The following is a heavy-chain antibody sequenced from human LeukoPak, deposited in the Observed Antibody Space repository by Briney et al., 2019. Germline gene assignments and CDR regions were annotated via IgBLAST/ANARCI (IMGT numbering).Heavy chain of an antibody. V-gene: IGHV6-1*01. Sequence: SQTLSLTCAISGDSVSSNSAAWNWIRQSPSRGLEWLGRTYYRSKWYNDYAVSVKSRITINPDTSKNQFSLQLNSVTPEDTAVYYCARDFSRGSYKGRDYYMDVWGKGTTVTVSS. CDR2: TYYRSKWYN. CDR3: ARDFSRGSYKGRDYYMDV. D-gene: IGHD1-26*01. J-gene: IGHJ6*03. CDR1: GDSVSSNSAA.